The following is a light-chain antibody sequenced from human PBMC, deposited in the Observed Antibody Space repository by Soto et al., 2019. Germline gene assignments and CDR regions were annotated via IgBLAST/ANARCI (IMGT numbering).Light chain of an antibody. V-gene: IGKV1-5*01. CDR3: QQYNSLLYT. CDR2: DAS. J-gene: IGKJ2*01. CDR1: QSISSW. Sequence: DIPMTQSPSTLSASVGDRVTITCRASQSISSWLAWYQQKPGKAPKLLIYDASSLESGVPSRFNGSGSGTEFTLTISSLQPDDFATYYCQQYNSLLYTFGQGTKLEIK.